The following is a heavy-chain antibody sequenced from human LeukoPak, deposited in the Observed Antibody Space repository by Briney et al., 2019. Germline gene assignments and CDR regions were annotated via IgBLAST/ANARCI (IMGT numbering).Heavy chain of an antibody. D-gene: IGHD2-8*02. J-gene: IGHJ6*02. CDR1: GGSISSSSYY. CDR3: ARQSGGDYYYGMDV. Sequence: PSETLSLTCTVSGGSISSSSYYWGWIRQPPGKGLEWIGSIYYSGSTYYNPSLKSRVTISVDTSKNQFSLKLSSVTAADTAVYYCARQSGGDYYYGMDVWGQGTTVTVSS. V-gene: IGHV4-39*01. CDR2: IYYSGST.